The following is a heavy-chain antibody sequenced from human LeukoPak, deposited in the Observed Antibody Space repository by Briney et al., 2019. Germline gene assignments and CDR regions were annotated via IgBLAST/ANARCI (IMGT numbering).Heavy chain of an antibody. CDR2: INHSGST. Sequence: SETLSLTCAVYGGSFSGYYWSWIRQPPGKGLEWIGEINHSGSTNYNPSLKSRVTMSVDTSKNQFSLKLSSVTAADTAVYYCARDSYYYGSGSYPFDYWGQGTLVTVSS. D-gene: IGHD3-10*01. J-gene: IGHJ4*02. V-gene: IGHV4-34*01. CDR3: ARDSYYYGSGSYPFDY. CDR1: GGSFSGYY.